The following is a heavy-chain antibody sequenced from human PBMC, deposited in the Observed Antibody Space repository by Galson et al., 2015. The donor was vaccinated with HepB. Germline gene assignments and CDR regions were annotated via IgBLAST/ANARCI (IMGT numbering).Heavy chain of an antibody. V-gene: IGHV3-30*18. CDR2: ISYDGSNK. CDR1: GFTFSSYG. J-gene: IGHJ4*02. D-gene: IGHD4-17*01. Sequence: SLRLSCAASGFTFSSYGMHWVRQAPGKGLEWVAVISYDGSNKYYADSVKGRFTISRDNSKNTLYLQMNSLRAEDTAVYYCAKPSVTGYYFDYWGQGTLVTVSS. CDR3: AKPSVTGYYFDY.